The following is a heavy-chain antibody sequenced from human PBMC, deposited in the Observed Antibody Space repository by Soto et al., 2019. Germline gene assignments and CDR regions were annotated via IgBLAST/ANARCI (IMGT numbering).Heavy chain of an antibody. J-gene: IGHJ4*02. CDR2: IYYSGDT. CDR3: VRGGRYYMQETYYFDY. D-gene: IGHD3-10*01. V-gene: IGHV4-39*01. Sequence: QLQLQESGPGLVKPSETLSLTCTVSGGSISSSGYYWGWIRQPPGKGLEWIGSIYYSGDTYFYPSLRSRVTISVDKSKNQFSPKLSSVTAADTAMYYCVRGGRYYMQETYYFDYWGQGTLVTVSS. CDR1: GGSISSSGYY.